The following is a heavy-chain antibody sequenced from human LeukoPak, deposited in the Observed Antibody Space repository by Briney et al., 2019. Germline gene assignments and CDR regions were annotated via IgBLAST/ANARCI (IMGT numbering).Heavy chain of an antibody. CDR2: ISSRSDYV. D-gene: IGHD3-10*01. V-gene: IGHV3-21*03. J-gene: IGHJ3*01. Sequence: GGSLRLSCAASGFTFSDYSMNWVRQAPGKGLEWVSSISSRSDYVYYADSVKGRFTISRDNAKNSLFLHVNTLRAEDTAVFYCARDRGVRGPIDVFDLWGQGTMVTVSS. CDR1: GFTFSDYS. CDR3: ARDRGVRGPIDVFDL.